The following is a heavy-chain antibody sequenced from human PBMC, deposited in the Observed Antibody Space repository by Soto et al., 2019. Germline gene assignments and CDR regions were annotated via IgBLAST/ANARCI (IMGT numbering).Heavy chain of an antibody. CDR2: IANDGRNK. Sequence: QVTLVESGGGVVQPGRSLRLSCAASGFSFSTYGMHWVRQAPGKGLEWVAFIANDGRNKYYADSVKGRFTISRDNSKNTLYLQMNSLRAEATAVYYGAKGFGNYWAFDYWGQGTLVTVAS. CDR3: AKGFGNYWAFDY. J-gene: IGHJ4*02. CDR1: GFSFSTYG. D-gene: IGHD1-26*01. V-gene: IGHV3-30*18.